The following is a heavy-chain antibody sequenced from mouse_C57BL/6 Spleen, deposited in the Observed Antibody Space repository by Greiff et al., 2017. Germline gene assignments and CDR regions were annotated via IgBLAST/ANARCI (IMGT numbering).Heavy chain of an antibody. V-gene: IGHV1-64*01. Sequence: QVQLQQPGAELVKPGASVKLSCKASGYTFTSYWMHWVKQRPGQGLEWIGMIHPNSGSTNYNEKFKSKATLTVDKSSSTAYMQLSSLTSEDSAVXYCAASYDYEERVDYWGQGTTLTVSS. CDR1: GYTFTSYW. CDR2: IHPNSGST. D-gene: IGHD2-4*01. J-gene: IGHJ2*01. CDR3: AASYDYEERVDY.